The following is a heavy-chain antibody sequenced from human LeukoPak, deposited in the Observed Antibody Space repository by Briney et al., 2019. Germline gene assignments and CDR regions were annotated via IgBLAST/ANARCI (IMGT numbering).Heavy chain of an antibody. Sequence: GESLKISCKGSGYSFTNYWIGWVRQMPGKGLEWMGIIYPGDSDTRYSPSFQGQVTISADKSISTAYLQWGSLKASDTAMYYCARTVDTTTSTFDYWGQGTLVTVSS. D-gene: IGHD5-18*01. V-gene: IGHV5-51*01. CDR3: ARTVDTTTSTFDY. CDR2: IYPGDSDT. J-gene: IGHJ4*02. CDR1: GYSFTNYW.